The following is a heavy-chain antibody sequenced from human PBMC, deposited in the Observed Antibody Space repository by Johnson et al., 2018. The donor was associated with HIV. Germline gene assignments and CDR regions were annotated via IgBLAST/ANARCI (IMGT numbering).Heavy chain of an antibody. Sequence: QVQLVESGGDLVKPGGSLRLSCTVSGFTFSDYYMRWIRQAPGKGLEWVSYISSGGGSINYADSVKGRFTISRDNAKNSLFLEVDSLRVEDTAVYYCARGKWGVGPNAFDIWGLGTMVTVSS. J-gene: IGHJ3*02. CDR3: ARGKWGVGPNAFDI. CDR1: GFTFSDYY. D-gene: IGHD1-26*01. CDR2: ISSGGGSI. V-gene: IGHV3-11*04.